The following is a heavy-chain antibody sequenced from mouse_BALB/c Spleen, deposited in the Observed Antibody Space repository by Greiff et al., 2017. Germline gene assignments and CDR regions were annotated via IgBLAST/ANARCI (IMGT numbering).Heavy chain of an antibody. CDR1: GYTFTSYW. CDR2: IYPGDGDT. D-gene: IGHD1-1*01. Sequence: QVQLQQSGAELARPGASVKLSCKASGYTFTSYWMQWVKQRPGQGLEWIGAIYPGDGDTRYTQKFKGKATLTADKSSSTAYMQLSSLASEDSAVYYCARADYYGSSYEAMDYWGQGTSVTVSS. CDR3: ARADYYGSSYEAMDY. J-gene: IGHJ4*01. V-gene: IGHV1-87*01.